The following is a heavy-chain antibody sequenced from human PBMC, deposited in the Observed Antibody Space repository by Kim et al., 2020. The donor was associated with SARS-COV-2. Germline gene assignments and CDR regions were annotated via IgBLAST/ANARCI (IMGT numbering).Heavy chain of an antibody. CDR3: ARDSGYYYGSGSFQPDAFDI. D-gene: IGHD3-10*01. V-gene: IGHV3-48*02. Sequence: RFTISRDNAKNSVYLQMNSLRDEDTAVYYCARDSGYYYGSGSFQPDAFDIWGQGTMVTVSS. J-gene: IGHJ3*02.